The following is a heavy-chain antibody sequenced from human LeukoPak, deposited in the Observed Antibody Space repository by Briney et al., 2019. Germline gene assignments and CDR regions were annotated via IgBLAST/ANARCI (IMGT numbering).Heavy chain of an antibody. V-gene: IGHV4-4*02. Sequence: PSETLSLTCAVSGGSISNFNWWSWVRQPPGKGLEWIGEIYYSGTTNYNPSLKSRVTVSVDKSRNQFSLKLISVTAADTAVYYCARGGGTVISSNAFDIWGQGTMVTVSS. D-gene: IGHD1-1*01. CDR3: ARGGGTVISSNAFDI. CDR2: IYYSGTT. CDR1: GGSISNFNW. J-gene: IGHJ3*02.